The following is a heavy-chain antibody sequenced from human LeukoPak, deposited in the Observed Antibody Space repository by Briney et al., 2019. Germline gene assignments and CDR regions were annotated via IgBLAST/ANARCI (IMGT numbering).Heavy chain of an antibody. CDR3: AKDVDTVMDWANDAFDV. J-gene: IGHJ3*01. V-gene: IGHV3-30*18. D-gene: IGHD5-18*01. CDR2: ISYDGSNK. CDR1: GFTFSSYG. Sequence: QTGGSLRLSCAASGFTFSSYGMHWVRQAPGKGLEWVAVISYDGSNKYYADSLKDRFTMSRDNSKNSIYLQMNSLRVEDTAMYYCAKDVDTVMDWANDAFDVWGQGTMVIVSS.